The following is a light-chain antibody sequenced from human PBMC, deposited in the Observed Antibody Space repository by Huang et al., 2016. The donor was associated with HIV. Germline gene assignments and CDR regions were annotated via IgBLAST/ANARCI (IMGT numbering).Light chain of an antibody. CDR3: QQYDYFPYT. Sequence: DIQMTQSPTSLSASVGDRVTITCQASQDISNYLKWFQQKPGKAPKLLIDDASHWQSGEPSRFSGSGSGTDCSLTISGLQPEDIATYYCQQYDYFPYTFGQGTRLDIK. V-gene: IGKV1-33*01. CDR2: DAS. CDR1: QDISNY. J-gene: IGKJ2*01.